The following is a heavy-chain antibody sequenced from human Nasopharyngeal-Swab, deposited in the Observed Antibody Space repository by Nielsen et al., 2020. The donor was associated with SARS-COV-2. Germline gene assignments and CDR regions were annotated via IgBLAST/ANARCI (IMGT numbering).Heavy chain of an antibody. Sequence: SVKVSCKASGYTFTSYYMHWVRQAPGQGLEWMGIINPSGGSTSYAQKFQGRVTMTRDTSTSTVYMELSSLRSEDTAVYYCARGPKTVVVTATNWYFDLWGRGTLVTVSS. CDR1: GYTFTSYY. J-gene: IGHJ2*01. D-gene: IGHD2-21*02. V-gene: IGHV1-46*01. CDR2: INPSGGST. CDR3: ARGPKTVVVTATNWYFDL.